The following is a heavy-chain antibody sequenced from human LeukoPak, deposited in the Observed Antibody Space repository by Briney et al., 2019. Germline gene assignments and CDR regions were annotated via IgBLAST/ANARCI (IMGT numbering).Heavy chain of an antibody. J-gene: IGHJ4*02. CDR2: ISGSGGST. V-gene: IGHV3-23*01. CDR1: GFTFSSYA. CDR3: AKVVLGGWYFDY. Sequence: PGGSLRLSRAASGFTFSSYAMNWVRQAPGKGLEWVSAISGSGGSTYYADSVKGRFTISRDNSKNTLYLQMNSLRAEDTAVYYCAKVVLGGWYFDYWGQGTLVTVSS. D-gene: IGHD6-19*01.